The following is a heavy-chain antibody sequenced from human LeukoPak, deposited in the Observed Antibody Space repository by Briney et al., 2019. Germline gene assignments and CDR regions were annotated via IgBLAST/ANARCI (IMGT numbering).Heavy chain of an antibody. Sequence: SETLSLTCTVSGGSISSGGYYWSWIRQHPGKGLEWIGYIYYSGSTYYNPSLKSRVIISVDTSKNQFSLKLSSVTAADTAVYYCARGAAVTTGLGWFDPWGQGTLVTVSS. CDR3: ARGAAVTTGLGWFDP. J-gene: IGHJ5*02. D-gene: IGHD4-17*01. CDR2: IYYSGST. CDR1: GGSISSGGYY. V-gene: IGHV4-31*03.